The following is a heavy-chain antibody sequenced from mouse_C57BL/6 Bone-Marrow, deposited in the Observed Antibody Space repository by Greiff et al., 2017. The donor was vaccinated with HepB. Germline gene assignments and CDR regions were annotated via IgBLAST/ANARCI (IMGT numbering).Heavy chain of an antibody. CDR3: ARVTGTSNFDY. J-gene: IGHJ2*01. D-gene: IGHD4-1*01. CDR1: GYSITSGYY. CDR2: ISYDGSN. V-gene: IGHV3-6*01. Sequence: VQLQQSGPGLVKPSQSLSLTCSVTGYSITSGYYWNWIRQFPGNKLEWMGYISYDGSNNYNPSLKNRISITRDTSKNQFFLKLNSVTTEDTATYYCARVTGTSNFDYWGQGTTLTVSS.